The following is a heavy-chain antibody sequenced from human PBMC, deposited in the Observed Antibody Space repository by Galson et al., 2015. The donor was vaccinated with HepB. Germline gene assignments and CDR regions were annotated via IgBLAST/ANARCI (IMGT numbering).Heavy chain of an antibody. CDR3: VGPTVETRAEYYYFDY. CDR2: MYWSGSA. V-gene: IGHV4-39*01. J-gene: IGHJ4*02. CDR1: GDSIVSSRYY. Sequence: SETLSLTCTVSGDSIVSSRYYWGWVRQPPGKGLEWIGSMYWSGSALYNPSLRSRVTLSVDTSENQFSLNLTSVTAADTATYYCVGPTVETRAEYYYFDYWGQGTPVTVSS. D-gene: IGHD6-19*01.